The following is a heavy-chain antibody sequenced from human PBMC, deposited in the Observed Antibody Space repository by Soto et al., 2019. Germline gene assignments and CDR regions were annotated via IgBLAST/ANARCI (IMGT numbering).Heavy chain of an antibody. D-gene: IGHD3-22*01. CDR2: IIPIFGTA. CDR1: GGTLSSYA. Sequence: SVKVSCKASGGTLSSYAIRWVRQAPGQGLEWMGGIIPIFGTANYAQKFQGRVTITADKSTSTAYMELSSLRSEDTAVYYCAAGYYYYSSGHYYYWGQETLVTVSS. J-gene: IGHJ4*02. CDR3: AAGYYYYSSGHYYY. V-gene: IGHV1-69*06.